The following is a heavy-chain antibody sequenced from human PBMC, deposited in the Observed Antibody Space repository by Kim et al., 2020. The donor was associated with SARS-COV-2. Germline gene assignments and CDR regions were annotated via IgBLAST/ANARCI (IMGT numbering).Heavy chain of an antibody. Sequence: GGSLRLSCAASGFTFSSYAMHWVRQAPGKGLEWVAVISYDGSNKYYADSVKGRFTISRDNSKNTLYLQMNSLRAEDTAVYYCAVNYGSSGWYPPHYWGQGTLVTVSS. CDR3: AVNYGSSGWYPPHY. V-gene: IGHV3-30-3*01. D-gene: IGHD6-19*01. J-gene: IGHJ4*02. CDR2: ISYDGSNK. CDR1: GFTFSSYA.